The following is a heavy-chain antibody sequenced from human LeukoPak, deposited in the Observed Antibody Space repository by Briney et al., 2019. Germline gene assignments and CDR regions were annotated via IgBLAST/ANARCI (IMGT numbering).Heavy chain of an antibody. CDR2: MNPNSGNT. J-gene: IGHJ4*02. CDR1: GYTFTSYD. V-gene: IGHV1-8*01. D-gene: IGHD3-9*01. CDR3: ARVRGLRYFDWNY. Sequence: ASVKVSCKASGYTFTSYDIKWVRQATGQGLEWMGWMNPNSGNTGYAQKFQGRVTMTRNTSISTAYMELSSLRSEDTAVYYCARVRGLRYFDWNYWGQGTLVTVSS.